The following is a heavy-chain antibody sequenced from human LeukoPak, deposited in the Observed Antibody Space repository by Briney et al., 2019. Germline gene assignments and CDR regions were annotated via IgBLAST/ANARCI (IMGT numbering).Heavy chain of an antibody. D-gene: IGHD3-16*01. V-gene: IGHV3-30*04. CDR1: GFTFSSYA. CDR3: AKDARDSVPLYYFDY. CDR2: ISYDGSNK. Sequence: GGSLRLSCAASGFTFSSYAMHWVRQAPGKGLEWVAVISYDGSNKYYADSVKGRFTISRDNSKNTLYLQMNSLRAEDTAVYYCAKDARDSVPLYYFDYWGQGTLVTVSS. J-gene: IGHJ4*02.